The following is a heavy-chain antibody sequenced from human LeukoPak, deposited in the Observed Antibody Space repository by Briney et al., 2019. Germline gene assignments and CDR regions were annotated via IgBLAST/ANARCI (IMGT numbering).Heavy chain of an antibody. CDR3: ARDRGGSARHGFDAFDI. Sequence: PGGSLRLSCAASGFTFSSYWMNWVRQAPGKGLEWVANIKQDGGEKSYVDSVKGRFTISRDNAKNSLHLQMNSLRAEDTAVYYCARDRGGSARHGFDAFDIWGQGTMVTVSS. CDR1: GFTFSSYW. D-gene: IGHD3-10*01. CDR2: IKQDGGEK. J-gene: IGHJ3*02. V-gene: IGHV3-7*01.